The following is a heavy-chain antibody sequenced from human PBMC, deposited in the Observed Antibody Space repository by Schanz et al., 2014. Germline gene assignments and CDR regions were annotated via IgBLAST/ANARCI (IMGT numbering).Heavy chain of an antibody. CDR2: ITRQGTT. V-gene: IGHV3-11*04. CDR3: AGGEYQLLYGN. Sequence: QVQLLESGGGLFKPGGSLRLSCAGSGFTFADYYMTWIRQAPGKGLEWVSGITRQGTTYYADFVKGRFTISRDNSKNTLFLQMSSLRAEDTAVYYCAGGEYQLLYGNWRQGTLVTVSS. J-gene: IGHJ4*02. CDR1: GFTFADYY. D-gene: IGHD2-2*02.